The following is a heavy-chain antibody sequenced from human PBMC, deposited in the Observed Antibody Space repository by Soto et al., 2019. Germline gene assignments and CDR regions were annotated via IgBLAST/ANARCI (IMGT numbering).Heavy chain of an antibody. CDR2: SIPIQGRA. V-gene: IGHV1-69*02. CDR1: GGSFVSYI. J-gene: IGHJ6*03. Sequence: VKVSCKASGGSFVSYIFTWVRQAPGQGLEWMGRSIPIQGRADYALKFQDRVTITADRSTQTVYMELRSLRPEDTALYYCAXXLXXVDHAYMDVWGKGTTVTVSS. D-gene: IGHD5-12*01. CDR3: AXXLXXVDHAYMDV.